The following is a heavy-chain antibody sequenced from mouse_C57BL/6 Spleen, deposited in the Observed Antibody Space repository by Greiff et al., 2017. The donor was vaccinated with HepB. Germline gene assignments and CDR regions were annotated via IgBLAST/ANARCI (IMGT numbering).Heavy chain of an antibody. V-gene: IGHV1-82*01. CDR3: ARSGSGYFDV. CDR2: IYPGDGDT. Sequence: VQLVESGPELVKPGASVKISCKASGYAFSSSWMNWVKQRPGQGLEWIGRIYPGDGDTNYNGKFKGKATLTADKSSSTAYMQLSSLTSEDSAVYFCARSGSGYFDVWGTGTTVTVSS. D-gene: IGHD1-1*01. CDR1: GYAFSSSW. J-gene: IGHJ1*03.